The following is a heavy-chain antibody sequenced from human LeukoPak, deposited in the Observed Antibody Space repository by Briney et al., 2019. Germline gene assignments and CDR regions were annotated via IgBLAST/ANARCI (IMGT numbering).Heavy chain of an antibody. CDR2: IKSKSDGGTT. CDR3: TTLGLHYLAMIDY. V-gene: IGHV3-15*01. Sequence: PGGSLRLSCAASGFTFSTPWMNWVRQAPGKGLEWVGLIKSKSDGGTTNYAAPVKGRFTISRDDSENTLYLQMDSLKTEDTGIYYCTTLGLHYLAMIDYWGQGTLVTVSS. D-gene: IGHD2-2*01. CDR1: GFTFSTPW. J-gene: IGHJ4*02.